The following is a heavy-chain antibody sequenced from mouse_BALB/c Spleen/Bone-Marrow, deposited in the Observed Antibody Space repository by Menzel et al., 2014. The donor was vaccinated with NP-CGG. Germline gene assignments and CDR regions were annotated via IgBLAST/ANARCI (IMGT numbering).Heavy chain of an antibody. V-gene: IGHV2-9*02. J-gene: IGHJ4*01. CDR3: ARSSSPYYYAMDY. CDR1: GFSLISYG. D-gene: IGHD1-1*01. Sequence: VKVVESGPGLVAPSQSLSITCTVSGFSLISYGVHWVRQPPGKGLEWLGVIWAGGSTNYNSALMSRLSISKDNSKSQVFLKMNSLQTDDTAMYYCARSSSPYYYAMDYWGQGTSVTVSS. CDR2: IWAGGST.